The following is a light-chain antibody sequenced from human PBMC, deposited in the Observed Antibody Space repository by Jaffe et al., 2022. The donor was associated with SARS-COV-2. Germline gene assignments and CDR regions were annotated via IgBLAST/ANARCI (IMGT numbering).Light chain of an antibody. Sequence: EVVLTQSPGTLSLSPGERATLSCRASQSVSSSSLAWYQQKPGQAPRLLIYGTSSRATGIPDRFSGSGSGTDFSLIISRLEPEDFAVYYCQQYGRSPRTFGQGTKVEIK. CDR3: QQYGRSPRT. CDR2: GTS. J-gene: IGKJ1*01. V-gene: IGKV3-20*01. CDR1: QSVSSSS.